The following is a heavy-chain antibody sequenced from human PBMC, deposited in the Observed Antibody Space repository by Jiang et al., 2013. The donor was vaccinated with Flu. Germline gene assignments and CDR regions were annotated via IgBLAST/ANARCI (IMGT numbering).Heavy chain of an antibody. CDR3: ARDHYGYNSLDY. Sequence: VQLVESGGGLVQPGGSLRLSCAASGFTFSKYWMHWVRQVPGEGLVWVSRIRSDGGYRDYADSVRGRFTISRDNAQNTLYLQMNSLRAEDTAVYYCARDHYGYNSLDYWGQGILVTVSS. V-gene: IGHV3-74*01. CDR2: IRSDGGYR. CDR1: GFTFSKYW. J-gene: IGHJ4*02. D-gene: IGHD5-24*01.